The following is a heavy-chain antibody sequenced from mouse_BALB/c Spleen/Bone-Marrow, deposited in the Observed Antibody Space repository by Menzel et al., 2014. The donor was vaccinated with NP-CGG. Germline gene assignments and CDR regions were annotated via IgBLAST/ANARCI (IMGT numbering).Heavy chain of an antibody. D-gene: IGHD1-1*01. CDR3: ARLNYYGNLFV. CDR2: INPDSSTI. CDR1: GFDFSRYW. J-gene: IGHJ1*01. Sequence: EVQVVESGGGLVQPGGSLKLSCAASGFDFSRYWMSWVRQAPGKGLEWIGEINPDSSTINYTPSLKDKFIISRDNAKNTLSLQMSKVRTEDTALYYCARLNYYGNLFVWGAGTTVTVSS. V-gene: IGHV4-1*02.